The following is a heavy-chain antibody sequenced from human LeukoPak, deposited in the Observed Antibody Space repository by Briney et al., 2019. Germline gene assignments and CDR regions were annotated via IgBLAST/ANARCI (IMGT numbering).Heavy chain of an antibody. CDR3: ARDGYYDSSGKGFDY. Sequence: SETLSLTCTVSGGSVSSGGYYWSWIRQHPGKGLEWIGYIYYSGSTYYNPSLKSRVTISVDTSKNQFSLKLSSVTAADTAVYYCARDGYYDSSGKGFDYWGQGTLVTVSS. J-gene: IGHJ4*02. CDR2: IYYSGST. D-gene: IGHD3-22*01. CDR1: GGSVSSGGYY. V-gene: IGHV4-31*03.